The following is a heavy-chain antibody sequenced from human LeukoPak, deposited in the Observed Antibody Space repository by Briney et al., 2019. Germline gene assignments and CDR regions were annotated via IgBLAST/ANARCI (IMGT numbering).Heavy chain of an antibody. CDR3: ARVRGYYYDSSGPTDY. V-gene: IGHV1-18*01. CDR1: GYTFTSYG. Sequence: ASVTVSCKASGYTFTSYGISWVRQAPGQGLEWMGWISAYNGNTNYAQKLQGRVTMTTDTSTSTAYMELRSLRSDDTAVYYCARVRGYYYDSSGPTDYWGQGTLVTVSS. CDR2: ISAYNGNT. J-gene: IGHJ4*02. D-gene: IGHD3-22*01.